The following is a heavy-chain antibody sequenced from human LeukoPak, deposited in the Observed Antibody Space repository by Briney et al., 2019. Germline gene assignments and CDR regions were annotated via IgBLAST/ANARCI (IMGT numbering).Heavy chain of an antibody. CDR2: MNPNSGNT. D-gene: IGHD3-3*01. CDR3: ARTVTYYDFWSGETENRFFDY. Sequence: ASVKVSCKASGYTFTSYDINWVRQATGQGLEWMGWMNPNSGNTGYAQKFQGRVTITRNTSISTAYMELSSLRSEDTAVYYCARTVTYYDFWSGETENRFFDYWGRGTLVTVSS. CDR1: GYTFTSYD. V-gene: IGHV1-8*03. J-gene: IGHJ4*02.